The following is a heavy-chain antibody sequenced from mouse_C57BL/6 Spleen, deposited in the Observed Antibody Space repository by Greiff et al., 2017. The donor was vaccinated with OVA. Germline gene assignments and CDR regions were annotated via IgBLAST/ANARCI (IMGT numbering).Heavy chain of an antibody. CDR3: ARINPFYYAMDY. CDR2: IDPNSGGT. D-gene: IGHD6-1*01. Sequence: VQLQQPGAELVKPGASVKLSCKASGYTFTSYWMHWVKQRPGRGLEWIGGIDPNSGGTKYNEKFKSKATLTVDKPSSTADMQLSSLTSEDSAVYYCARINPFYYAMDYWGQGTSVTVSS. J-gene: IGHJ4*01. CDR1: GYTFTSYW. V-gene: IGHV1-72*01.